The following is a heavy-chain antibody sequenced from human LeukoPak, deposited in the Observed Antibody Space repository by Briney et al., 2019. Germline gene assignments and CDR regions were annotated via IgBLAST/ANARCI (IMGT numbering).Heavy chain of an antibody. CDR1: GGSISSSSYY. CDR2: IYYSGST. CDR3: ARDRRRDYYDSSASEFDP. Sequence: SETLSLTCTVSGGSISSSSYYWGWIRQPPGKGLEWIGSIYYSGSTYYNPSLKSRVTISVDTSKNQFSLKLSSVTAADTAVYYCARDRRRDYYDSSASEFDPWGQGTLVTVSS. D-gene: IGHD3-22*01. J-gene: IGHJ5*02. V-gene: IGHV4-39*02.